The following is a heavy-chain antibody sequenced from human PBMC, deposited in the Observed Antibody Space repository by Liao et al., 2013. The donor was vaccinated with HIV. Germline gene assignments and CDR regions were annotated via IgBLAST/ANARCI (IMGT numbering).Heavy chain of an antibody. V-gene: IGHV4-34*01. CDR2: INHSGST. CDR3: ARQIAAAGIAFDI. J-gene: IGHJ3*02. Sequence: QVQLQQWGAGLLKPSETLSLTCAVYGGSFSGYYWSWIRQPPGKGLEWIGEINHSGSTNYNPSLKSRVTISVDTSKNHFSLKLSSVTAADTAVYYCARQIAAAGIAFDIWGQGTMVTVSS. D-gene: IGHD6-13*01. CDR1: GGSFSGYY.